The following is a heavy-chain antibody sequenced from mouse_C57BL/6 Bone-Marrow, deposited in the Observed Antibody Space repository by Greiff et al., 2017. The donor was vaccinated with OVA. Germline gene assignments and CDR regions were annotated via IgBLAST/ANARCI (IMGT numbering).Heavy chain of an antibody. V-gene: IGHV7-1*01. D-gene: IGHD1-1*02. CDR1: GFTFSDFY. J-gene: IGHJ4*01. CDR3: ARDSTGTGAMDY. CDR2: SRNKANDYTT. Sequence: EVQGVESGGGLVQSGRSLRLSCATSGFTFSDFYMEWVRQAPGKGLEWIAASRNKANDYTTEYSASVRGRFIVSRDTSQSILYLQMNALRAEVTAIYSCARDSTGTGAMDYWGQGTSVTVSS.